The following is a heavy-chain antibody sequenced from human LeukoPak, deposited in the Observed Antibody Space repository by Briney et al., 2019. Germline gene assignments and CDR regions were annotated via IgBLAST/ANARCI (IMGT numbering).Heavy chain of an antibody. D-gene: IGHD3-3*01. CDR3: ARDTPPRSYDFWSGYSPDAFDI. J-gene: IGHJ3*02. Sequence: GGSLRLSCAASGFTFSSYSMNWVRQAPGKGLEWVSSISSSSSYIYYADSVKGRFTISRDNAKNSLYLQMNSLRAEDTAVYYCARDTPPRSYDFWSGYSPDAFDIWGQGTMVTVSS. CDR2: ISSSSSYI. V-gene: IGHV3-21*01. CDR1: GFTFSSYS.